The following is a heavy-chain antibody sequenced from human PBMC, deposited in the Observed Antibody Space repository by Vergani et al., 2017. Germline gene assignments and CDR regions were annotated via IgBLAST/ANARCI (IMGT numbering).Heavy chain of an antibody. V-gene: IGHV3-30*02. CDR1: GFTLSNYD. D-gene: IGHD4/OR15-4a*01. J-gene: IGHJ4*02. Sequence: QVQLVESGGGVVQRGGSLRLSCATSGFTLSNYDMQWIRQGPGKGLEFVAFIQFDGSNQYYADSVKGRFTISRDFSKNTLYLQMNSLRTDDTATYYCAKHFKGWCIDSWGQGTQVIVSS. CDR3: AKHFKGWCIDS. CDR2: IQFDGSNQ.